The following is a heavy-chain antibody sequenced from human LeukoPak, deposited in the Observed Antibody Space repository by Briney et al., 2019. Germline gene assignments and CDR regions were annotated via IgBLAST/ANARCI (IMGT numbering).Heavy chain of an antibody. CDR3: ARDGDYDILTKSPAHNWFDP. CDR1: GGSISSSSYY. Sequence: PSETLSLTCTVSGGSISSSSYYWGWIRQPPGKGLEWIGSIYYSGSTYYNPSLKSRVTISVDTSKNQFSLKLSSVTAADTAVYYCARDGDYDILTKSPAHNWFDPWGQGTLVTVSS. CDR2: IYYSGST. V-gene: IGHV4-39*07. J-gene: IGHJ5*02. D-gene: IGHD3-9*01.